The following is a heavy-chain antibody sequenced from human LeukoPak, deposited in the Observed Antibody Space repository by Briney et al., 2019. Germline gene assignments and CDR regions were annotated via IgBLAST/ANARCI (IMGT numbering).Heavy chain of an antibody. CDR2: ISSSSSYI. V-gene: IGHV3-21*01. D-gene: IGHD6-13*01. CDR1: GFTFSSYS. CDR3: ARDGIAAAGTGDY. Sequence: GGSLRLSCAASGFTFSSYSMNWVRQAPGKGLEWVSSISSSSSYIYYADLVKGRFTISRDNAKNSLYLQMNSLRAEDTAVYYCARDGIAAAGTGDYWGQGTLVTVSS. J-gene: IGHJ4*02.